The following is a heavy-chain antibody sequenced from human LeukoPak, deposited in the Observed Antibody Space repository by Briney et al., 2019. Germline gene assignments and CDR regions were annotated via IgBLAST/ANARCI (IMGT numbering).Heavy chain of an antibody. CDR2: ISGSGGST. CDR3: AKDQITIFGVADFDY. J-gene: IGHJ4*02. V-gene: IGHV3-23*01. CDR1: GFTFSTYA. D-gene: IGHD3-3*01. Sequence: GGSLRLSCAASGFTFSTYAMSWVRQAPGKWLEWVSAISGSGGSTYYADSVKGRFTISRDNSKNTLYLQMNSLRAEDTAVYYCAKDQITIFGVADFDYWGQGTLVTVSS.